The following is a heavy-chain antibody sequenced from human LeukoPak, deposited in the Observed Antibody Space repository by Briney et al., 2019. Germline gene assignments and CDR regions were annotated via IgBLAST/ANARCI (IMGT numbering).Heavy chain of an antibody. CDR1: GFTFSSYA. V-gene: IGHV3-23*01. D-gene: IGHD1-1*01. CDR3: ASNWNSPMGAFDI. Sequence: GGSLRLSCAASGFTFSSYAMSWVRQAPGKGLEWVSAISGSGGSTYYADSVKGRFTISRDNSKNTLYLQMNSLRAEDTAVYYCASNWNSPMGAFDIWGQGTMVTVSS. CDR2: ISGSGGST. J-gene: IGHJ3*02.